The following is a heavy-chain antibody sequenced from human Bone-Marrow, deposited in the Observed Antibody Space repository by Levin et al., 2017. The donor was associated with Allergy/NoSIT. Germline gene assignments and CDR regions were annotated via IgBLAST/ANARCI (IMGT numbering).Heavy chain of an antibody. CDR2: IIPIFGTA. J-gene: IGHJ4*02. V-gene: IGHV1-69*01. D-gene: IGHD3-3*01. CDR3: ASWSGGAFDY. CDR1: GGTFSSYA. Sequence: KISCKASGGTFSSYAISWVRQAPGQGLEWMGGIIPIFGTANYAQKFQGRVTITADESTSTAYMELSSLRSEDTAVYYCASWSGGAFDYWGQGTLVTVSS.